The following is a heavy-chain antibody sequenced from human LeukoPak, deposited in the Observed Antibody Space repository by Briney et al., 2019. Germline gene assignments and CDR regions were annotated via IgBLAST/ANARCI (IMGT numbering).Heavy chain of an antibody. CDR1: GGSIITTNW. CDR2: VHLNGAT. V-gene: IGHV4-4*02. CDR3: TRESGAFSPFGF. J-gene: IGHJ4*02. D-gene: IGHD1-26*01. Sequence: PSETLSLTCAVSGGSIITTNWWSWVRQPPGKGLEWIGEVHLNGATLYNPSLGSRVSMSIDKSKNHMSLKPTSVTAADTAIYYCTRESGAFSPFGFWGQGTLVTVSS.